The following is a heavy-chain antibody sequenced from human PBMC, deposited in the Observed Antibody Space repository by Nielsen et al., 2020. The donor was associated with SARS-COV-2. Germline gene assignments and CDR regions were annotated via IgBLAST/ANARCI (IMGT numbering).Heavy chain of an antibody. CDR1: GDSISSRRYY. J-gene: IGHJ5*02. Sequence: SETLSLTCTVSGDSISSRRYYWAWIRQPPGKGLEWIGSIYYSGNTYSNPSLKSRVTISVDTSKNQFSLKVNSVTAADTAVYYCARHWSWGGTPSWFDPWGQGTLVTVSS. CDR2: IYYSGNT. CDR3: ARHWSWGGTPSWFDP. D-gene: IGHD3-3*01. V-gene: IGHV4-39*01.